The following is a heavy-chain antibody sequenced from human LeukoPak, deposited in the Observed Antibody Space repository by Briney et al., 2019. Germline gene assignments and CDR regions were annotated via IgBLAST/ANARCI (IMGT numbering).Heavy chain of an antibody. D-gene: IGHD1-26*01. V-gene: IGHV3-48*04. Sequence: GGSLRLSCAASGFTFSSYSMNWVRQAPGKGLEWVSYISSSSSTIYCADSVKGRFTISRDNAKNSLYLQMNSLRAEDTAVYYCARDRGSGSYVLLDYWGQGTLVTVSS. J-gene: IGHJ4*02. CDR2: ISSSSSTI. CDR3: ARDRGSGSYVLLDY. CDR1: GFTFSSYS.